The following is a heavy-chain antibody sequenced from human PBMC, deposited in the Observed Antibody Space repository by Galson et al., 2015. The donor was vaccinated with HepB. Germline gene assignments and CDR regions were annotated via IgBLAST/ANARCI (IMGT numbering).Heavy chain of an antibody. J-gene: IGHJ6*02. V-gene: IGHV6-1*01. CDR1: GDSVTSNSAV. D-gene: IGHD4-17*01. CDR3: SYGSDV. CDR2: TYFRAKWHT. Sequence: CAISGDSVTSNSAVWNWIRQSPSRGLEWLGRTYFRAKWHTDYEISVKSRININADISQNQFSLQLSSVTSDDTAVYYCSYGSDVWGQGTTVIVSS.